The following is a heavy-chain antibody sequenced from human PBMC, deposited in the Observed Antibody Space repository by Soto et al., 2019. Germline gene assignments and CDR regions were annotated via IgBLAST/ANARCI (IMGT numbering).Heavy chain of an antibody. V-gene: IGHV3-30-3*01. CDR1: GFTFSSYG. Sequence: QVQLVESGGGVVQPGRSLRLSCAASGFTFSSYGMHWVRQAPGKGLEWVAVISYDGSNKYYGDSVKGRFSISRDNSKNTLYVQMNSLSAEDTAVYYCARGAEWSVYYYGMDVWGQGTTVTVS. CDR3: ARGAEWSVYYYGMDV. D-gene: IGHD3-3*01. CDR2: ISYDGSNK. J-gene: IGHJ6*02.